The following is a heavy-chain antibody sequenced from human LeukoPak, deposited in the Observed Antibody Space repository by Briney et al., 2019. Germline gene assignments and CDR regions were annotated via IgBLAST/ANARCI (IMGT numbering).Heavy chain of an antibody. CDR3: ARCLNTYYYDNSGYSPEHYYMDV. CDR1: GDSISNYY. Sequence: PSETLSLTCTVSGDSISNYYWSWVRQPAGKGLEWIGRIYASGSSNYNPSLKSRITMSVDTSKNQFSLKLSSVTAADTAVYYCARCLNTYYYDNSGYSPEHYYMDVWGKGTTVIVPS. J-gene: IGHJ6*03. D-gene: IGHD3-22*01. V-gene: IGHV4-4*07. CDR2: IYASGSS.